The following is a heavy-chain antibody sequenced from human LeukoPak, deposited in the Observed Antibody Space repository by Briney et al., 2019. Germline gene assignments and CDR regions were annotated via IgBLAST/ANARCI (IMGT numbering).Heavy chain of an antibody. Sequence: SGPALVKPTQTLTLTCTFSGFSLTTTGVRVTWIRQPPGKALEWLARIDWDDEKFYNTPLRTRLTISNDSSKNQVVLTMTNMDPVDTGTYYCARMGGITMTLDFWGPGTMVTVSS. D-gene: IGHD3-22*01. CDR1: GFSLTTTGVR. J-gene: IGHJ3*01. V-gene: IGHV2-70*04. CDR3: ARMGGITMTLDF. CDR2: IDWDDEK.